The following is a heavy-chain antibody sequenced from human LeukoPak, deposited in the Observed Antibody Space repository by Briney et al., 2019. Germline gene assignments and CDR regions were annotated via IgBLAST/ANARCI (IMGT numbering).Heavy chain of an antibody. CDR1: GGTFSSYA. Sequence: GASVKVSCKASGGTFSSYAISWVRQAPGQGLEWMGRIIPIFGTANHAQKFQGRVTITTDESTSTAYMELSSLRSEDTAVYYCARELRNGFWSGYFVYWGQGTLVTVSS. CDR2: IIPIFGTA. CDR3: ARELRNGFWSGYFVY. J-gene: IGHJ4*02. D-gene: IGHD3-3*01. V-gene: IGHV1-69*05.